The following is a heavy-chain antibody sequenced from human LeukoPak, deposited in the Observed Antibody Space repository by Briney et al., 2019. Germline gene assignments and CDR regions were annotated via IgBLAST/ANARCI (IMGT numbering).Heavy chain of an antibody. Sequence: ASVKVSCKASGYTFTGYYMHWVRQAPGQGLEWMGWINPNRGGTNYAQKFQGRVTMTRDTSISTAYMELSRLRSDDTAVYYCARVPGSSSGLGFDYWGQGTLVTVSS. J-gene: IGHJ4*02. CDR2: INPNRGGT. CDR1: GYTFTGYY. V-gene: IGHV1-2*02. D-gene: IGHD6-6*01. CDR3: ARVPGSSSGLGFDY.